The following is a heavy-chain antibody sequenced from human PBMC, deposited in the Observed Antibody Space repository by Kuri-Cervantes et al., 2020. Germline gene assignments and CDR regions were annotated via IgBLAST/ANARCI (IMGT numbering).Heavy chain of an antibody. V-gene: IGHV3-23*01. CDR3: AKSSDPAWLFPGFDY. CDR2: ISGSGGTT. Sequence: SCAASGFTFISYAMSWVRLAPGKGLEWDSGISGSGGTTYYAVSVKGRFTITRDNSKNTLYLQMNSLRAADTAVSYCAKSSDPAWLFPGFDYWGQGTLVTVSS. CDR1: GFTFISYA. D-gene: IGHD3-22*01. J-gene: IGHJ4*02.